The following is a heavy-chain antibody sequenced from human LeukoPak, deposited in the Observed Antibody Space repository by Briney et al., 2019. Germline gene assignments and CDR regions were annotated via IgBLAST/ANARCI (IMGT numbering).Heavy chain of an antibody. CDR3: ARDAYAILTGYYNVY. J-gene: IGHJ4*02. V-gene: IGHV4-59*01. CDR2: IYYSGST. D-gene: IGHD3-9*01. Sequence: PSETLSLTCTVSGCSISSYYWHWIRQPPGKGLEWIGYIYYSGSTNYNPSLKSRVTISGHTSKNQFSLKLSSVPAADTAVYYCARDAYAILTGYYNVYWGQGTLVTVSS. CDR1: GCSISSYY.